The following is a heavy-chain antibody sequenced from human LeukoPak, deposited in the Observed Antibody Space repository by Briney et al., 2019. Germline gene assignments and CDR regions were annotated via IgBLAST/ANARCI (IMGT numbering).Heavy chain of an antibody. Sequence: GGSLRLSCAASGFTFSSYGMHWVRQAPGKGLEWVAVISYDGSNKYYADSVKRRFTICRDNSKNTLYLQMNSLRAEDTAVYYCAGPDSSGYYWWENFFYYWGQGTLVTVSS. CDR3: AGPDSSGYYWWENFFYY. D-gene: IGHD3-22*01. CDR1: GFTFSSYG. CDR2: ISYDGSNK. J-gene: IGHJ4*02. V-gene: IGHV3-30*03.